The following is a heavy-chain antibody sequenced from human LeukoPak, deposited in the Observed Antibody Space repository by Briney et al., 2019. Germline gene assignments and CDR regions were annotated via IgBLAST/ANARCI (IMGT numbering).Heavy chain of an antibody. CDR3: ARDYYYGSGRFDY. CDR1: GFTFSSYE. V-gene: IGHV3-48*03. D-gene: IGHD3-10*01. Sequence: PGGSLRLSCAASGFTFSSYEMNWVRQAPGKGLEWVSYISSSGSTIYYPDSVKGRFIISRDNAKHSLYLQMNSLRAEDTAVYYCARDYYYGSGRFDYWGQGTLVTVSS. J-gene: IGHJ4*02. CDR2: ISSSGSTI.